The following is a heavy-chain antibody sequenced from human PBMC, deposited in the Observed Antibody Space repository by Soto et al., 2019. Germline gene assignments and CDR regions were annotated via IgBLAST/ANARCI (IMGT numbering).Heavy chain of an antibody. CDR1: GFTFSSYG. CDR2: IWYDGSNK. D-gene: IGHD3-16*02. Sequence: QVQLVESGGGVVQPGRSLRLSCAASGFTFSSYGMHWVRQAPGKGLEWVAVIWYDGSNKYYADSVKGRFTISRDNSKNTLYLKMNSLRAEDTAVYYGARLDDYVWGSYRHLGMDVWGQGTTVTVSS. CDR3: ARLDDYVWGSYRHLGMDV. V-gene: IGHV3-33*01. J-gene: IGHJ6*02.